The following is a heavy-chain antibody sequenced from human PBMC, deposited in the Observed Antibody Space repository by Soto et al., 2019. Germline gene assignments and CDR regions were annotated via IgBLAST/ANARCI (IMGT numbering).Heavy chain of an antibody. CDR3: ARVWGGDTTVAFQGYYGVDV. J-gene: IGHJ6*02. CDR2: ISYDESNK. D-gene: IGHD3-16*01. Sequence: QVQLVESGGGVVQPGTSLRLACAASGFTFSSYGMHWVRQAPGKGLEWVAVISYDESNKDYADSVKGRFTISRDNSKNTLYLQMNNLRTDDAALYYCARVWGGDTTVAFQGYYGVDVWGQGTTVTVSS. V-gene: IGHV3-30*03. CDR1: GFTFSSYG.